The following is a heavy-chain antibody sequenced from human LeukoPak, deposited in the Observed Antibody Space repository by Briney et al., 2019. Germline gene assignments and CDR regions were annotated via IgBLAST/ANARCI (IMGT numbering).Heavy chain of an antibody. CDR3: ARPPSRGYSSSFEY. CDR1: GYSLPTYW. D-gene: IGHD2-2*03. Sequence: GESLQISCKGSGYSLPTYWIAWVRQMPGKGLEWMGIIYPDESNIRYSPSFQGQVTISADKSISTAYLQWSSLKASDTAMYYCARPPSRGYSSSFEYWGQGTLVTVSS. V-gene: IGHV5-51*01. CDR2: IYPDESNI. J-gene: IGHJ4*02.